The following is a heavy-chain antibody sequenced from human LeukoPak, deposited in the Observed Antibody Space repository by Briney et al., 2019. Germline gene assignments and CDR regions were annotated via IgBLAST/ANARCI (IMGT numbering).Heavy chain of an antibody. J-gene: IGHJ4*02. D-gene: IGHD4-11*01. CDR2: ITGSTRST. CDR1: GFIFNAYG. V-gene: IGHV3-23*01. CDR3: AKDSQTIPGGHTSTGGFDY. Sequence: GGTLRLSCAASGFIFNAYGMSWVRQAPGQGLEWVAAITGSTRSTYYTDSVKGRFIISRDNSKNTVYLQMNSLRAEDTAIYYCAKDSQTIPGGHTSTGGFDYWGQGTLVTVSS.